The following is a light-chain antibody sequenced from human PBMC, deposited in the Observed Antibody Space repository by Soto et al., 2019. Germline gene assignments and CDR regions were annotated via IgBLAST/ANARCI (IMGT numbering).Light chain of an antibody. CDR2: GAS. V-gene: IGKV3-20*01. CDR1: QSVNSNY. J-gene: IGKJ1*01. CDR3: QHYGDSRT. Sequence: EIVVTQSPGTLSLSPGERATLSCRASQSVNSNYLAWYQQKPGQAPRLLIYGASSRASGIPDRFSGGGSGTDFTLIINRLEPEDFAVYYCQHYGDSRTFGQGTKVDIK.